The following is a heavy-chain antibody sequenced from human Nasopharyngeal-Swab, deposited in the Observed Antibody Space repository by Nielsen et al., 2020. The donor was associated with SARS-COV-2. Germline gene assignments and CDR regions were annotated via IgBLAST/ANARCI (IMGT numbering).Heavy chain of an antibody. Sequence: SETLSLTCAVYGGSFSGYYWSWIRQPPGKGLEWIGEINHSGSTNYNPSLKSRVTISVDTSKNQFSLKLSSVTAADTAVYYCARQARTYYYDNSGYYFGYWGQGTLVTVSS. V-gene: IGHV4-34*01. D-gene: IGHD3-22*01. CDR3: ARQARTYYYDNSGYYFGY. CDR1: GGSFSGYY. J-gene: IGHJ4*02. CDR2: INHSGST.